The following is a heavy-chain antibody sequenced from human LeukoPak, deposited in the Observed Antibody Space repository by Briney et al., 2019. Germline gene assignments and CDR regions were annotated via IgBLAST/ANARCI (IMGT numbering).Heavy chain of an antibody. J-gene: IGHJ4*02. CDR1: GYTFTSYD. CDR3: ARIAVAGISDSGY. D-gene: IGHD6-19*01. V-gene: IGHV1-8*01. Sequence: ASVKVSCKASGYTFTSYDINWVRQATGQGLEWMGWMNPNSGNTGYAQKFQGRVTMTRNTSISTAYMELSSLRSEGTAVYYCARIAVAGISDSGYWGQGTLVTVSS. CDR2: MNPNSGNT.